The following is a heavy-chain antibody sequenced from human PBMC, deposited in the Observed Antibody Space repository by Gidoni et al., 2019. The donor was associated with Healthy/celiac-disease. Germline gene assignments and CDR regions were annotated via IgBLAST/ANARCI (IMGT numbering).Heavy chain of an antibody. CDR2: ISYDGSNK. CDR3: ARDYRGWISGSKPDY. J-gene: IGHJ4*02. CDR1: GLTFSSYA. V-gene: IGHV3-30-3*01. Sequence: QVQLVESGGGVVQPGRSLRLSCSASGLTFSSYALHWVRQAPGKGLEWVAVISYDGSNKYYAYSVKCRFTISRDNSKNTLYLQMNSLRAEDTAVYYCARDYRGWISGSKPDYWGQGTLVTVSS. D-gene: IGHD1-26*01.